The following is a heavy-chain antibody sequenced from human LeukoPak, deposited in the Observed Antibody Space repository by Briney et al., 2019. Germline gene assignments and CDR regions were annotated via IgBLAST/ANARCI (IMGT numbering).Heavy chain of an antibody. Sequence: ASVKVSCKASGGTFSSYAISWVRQAPGQGLEWMGGIIAYNGNTNYAQKLQGRVTMTTDTSTSTAYMELRSLRSDDTAVYYCARGEGATTDYWGQGTLVTVSS. CDR3: ARGEGATTDY. D-gene: IGHD1-26*01. V-gene: IGHV1-18*01. CDR2: IIAYNGNT. J-gene: IGHJ4*02. CDR1: GGTFSSYA.